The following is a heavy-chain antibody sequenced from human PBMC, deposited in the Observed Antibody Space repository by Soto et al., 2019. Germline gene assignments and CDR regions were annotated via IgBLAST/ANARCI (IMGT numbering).Heavy chain of an antibody. Sequence: EVQLVESGGGLVQPGGSLRLSCAASGFTFSSYWMSWVRQAPGKGLEWVANIKQDGSEKYYVDSVKGRFTISRGNAKNALYLQMNSLRAEDTAVYYCARDRYYYGSGSYHYWGQGTLVTVSS. CDR3: ARDRYYYGSGSYHY. J-gene: IGHJ4*02. CDR2: IKQDGSEK. D-gene: IGHD3-10*01. V-gene: IGHV3-7*01. CDR1: GFTFSSYW.